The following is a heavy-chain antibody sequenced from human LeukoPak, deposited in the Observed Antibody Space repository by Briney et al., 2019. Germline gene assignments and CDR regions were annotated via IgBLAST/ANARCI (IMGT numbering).Heavy chain of an antibody. Sequence: GGSLRLSCAASGFTFSDHYMTWIRQAPGKGLEWVSYISTSGGTINYADSVKGRFTVSRDNAKNSLFLQMNSLRAEDAAVYYCARTARLLDYWGQGTLVTVSS. D-gene: IGHD2-21*02. CDR2: ISTSGGTI. CDR1: GFTFSDHY. J-gene: IGHJ4*02. CDR3: ARTARLLDY. V-gene: IGHV3-11*01.